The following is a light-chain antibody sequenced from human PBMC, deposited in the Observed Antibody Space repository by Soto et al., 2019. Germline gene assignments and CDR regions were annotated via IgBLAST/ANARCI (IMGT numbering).Light chain of an antibody. CDR1: QAIGDH. CDR2: SVS. Sequence: EIQMTQSPSALSASVGDTVTVTCRASQAIGDHLAWFQQQPGKVPQRLIYSVSTLHTGAPSRFSGSGSETDFTLTITNLQPEDFASYFCLQHYTYPPTFGGGT. V-gene: IGKV1-17*03. CDR3: LQHYTYPPT. J-gene: IGKJ4*01.